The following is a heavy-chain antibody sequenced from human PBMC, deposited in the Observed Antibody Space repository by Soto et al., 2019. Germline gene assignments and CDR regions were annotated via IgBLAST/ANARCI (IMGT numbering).Heavy chain of an antibody. CDR2: INAGNGNT. CDR3: ARVPPSLFYYYGMDV. Sequence: AASVKVSCKASGYTFTSYAMHWVRQAPGQRLEWMGWINAGNGNTKYSQKFQGRVTITRDTSASTAYMELSSLRSEDTAVYYCARVPPSLFYYYGMDVWGQGTTVTVS. CDR1: GYTFTSYA. J-gene: IGHJ6*02. D-gene: IGHD2-2*01. V-gene: IGHV1-3*01.